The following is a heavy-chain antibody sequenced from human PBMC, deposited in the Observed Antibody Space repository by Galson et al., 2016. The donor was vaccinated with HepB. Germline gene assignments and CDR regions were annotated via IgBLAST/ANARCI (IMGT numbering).Heavy chain of an antibody. CDR1: GYTFTNYW. Sequence: QSGAEVKKPGESLTISCQASGYTFTNYWIGWVRQMPGEGLEWMGIIYPGDSDIRYNSSFQGQVTISADNSITTAYLQWGSLKVSDSAIYFCARRDRDCSGGTCYARNFDYWGQGTLVTVSS. CDR2: IYPGDSDI. D-gene: IGHD2-15*01. V-gene: IGHV5-51*01. J-gene: IGHJ4*02. CDR3: ARRDRDCSGGTCYARNFDY.